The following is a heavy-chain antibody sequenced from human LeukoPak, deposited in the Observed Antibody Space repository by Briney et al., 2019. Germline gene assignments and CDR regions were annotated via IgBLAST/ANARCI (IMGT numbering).Heavy chain of an antibody. D-gene: IGHD2-21*02. CDR2: ISGSGGST. Sequence: GGSLRLAWAASGFTFSSYAISWVRQAAGRGLEWVSAISGSGGSTYYEDSLKGRFTISRYNSKNTLYLQMNSLRAEDTAVYYCVNYVVVTAIIPFDYWGQGTLVTVSS. CDR1: GFTFSSYA. V-gene: IGHV3-23*01. CDR3: VNYVVVTAIIPFDY. J-gene: IGHJ4*02.